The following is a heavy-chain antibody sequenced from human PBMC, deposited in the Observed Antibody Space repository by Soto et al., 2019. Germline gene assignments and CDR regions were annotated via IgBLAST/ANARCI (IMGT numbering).Heavy chain of an antibody. CDR2: IYSNGDT. V-gene: IGHV4-31*03. CDR1: SDSMNSGGYY. CDR3: ARRGGSSSGYYCYAMDV. Sequence: KTSETLSLTCSVSSDSMNSGGYYWSWIRQHPGKGLEWIGYIYSNGDTYYNPSLKSRVTISVDTSKNQFSLNPTSVTAADTAVYYCARRGGSSSGYYCYAMDVWGQGTTVTVSS. D-gene: IGHD6-6*01. J-gene: IGHJ6*02.